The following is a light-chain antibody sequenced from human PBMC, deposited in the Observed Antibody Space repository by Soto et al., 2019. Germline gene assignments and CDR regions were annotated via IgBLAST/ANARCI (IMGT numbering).Light chain of an antibody. CDR2: PAS. V-gene: IGKV1-12*01. CDR3: QQANSLPL. J-gene: IGKJ3*01. Sequence: DIQMTQSPSSVSASVGDRVIMTCRARQGISTWLAWYQQKPGKAPKLLIYPASRFQSGVPARFSRSGSGTEFTFTITSLQPFDSATCYCQQANSLPLFGPRTKVEI. CDR1: QGISTW.